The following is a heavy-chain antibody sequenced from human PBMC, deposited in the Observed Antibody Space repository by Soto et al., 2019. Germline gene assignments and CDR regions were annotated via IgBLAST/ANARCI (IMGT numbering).Heavy chain of an antibody. J-gene: IGHJ4*02. CDR2: IYAGGNT. CDR1: GFSVTSNY. V-gene: IGHV3-53*01. Sequence: GGSLRLSCAASGFSVTSNYMTWVRQAPGKGLECVSFIYAGGNTYYPDSVKGRFTISSDNSKNTLFLQMNNLRAEDTAVYYCARVTTFYDILTSSYALNYFDYWGQGTRVTVSS. CDR3: ARVTTFYDILTSSYALNYFDY. D-gene: IGHD3-9*01.